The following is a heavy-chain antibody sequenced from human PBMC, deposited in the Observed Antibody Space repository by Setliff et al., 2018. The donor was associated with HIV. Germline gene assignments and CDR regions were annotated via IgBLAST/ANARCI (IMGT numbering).Heavy chain of an antibody. J-gene: IGHJ6*02. Sequence: GSLRLSCAASGFTVSSNYINWVRQAPGKGLEWVSVVYSDGSSSYADSVKGRFTTSRDNAKNSLYLQMNSLGAEDTAVYYCTRDGPGRARADYYGMDVWGQGTTVTVSS. CDR3: TRDGPGRARADYYGMDV. CDR2: VYSDGSS. V-gene: IGHV3-53*01. CDR1: GFTVSSNY.